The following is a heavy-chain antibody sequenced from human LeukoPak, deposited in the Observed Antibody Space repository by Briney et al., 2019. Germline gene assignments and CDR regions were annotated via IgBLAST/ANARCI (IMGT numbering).Heavy chain of an antibody. V-gene: IGHV1-18*01. J-gene: IGHJ3*02. D-gene: IGHD1-26*01. CDR1: GYTFTSFG. CDR2: ISAYNGNT. CDR3: ARVVGASPGNAFDI. Sequence: ASVKVSCKASGYTFTSFGISWVRQAPGQGLEWMGWISAYNGNTNYAQKVQGRVTMTTDTSTSTAYMELRSLVSDDTAVYYCARVVGASPGNAFDIWGQGTMVTVSS.